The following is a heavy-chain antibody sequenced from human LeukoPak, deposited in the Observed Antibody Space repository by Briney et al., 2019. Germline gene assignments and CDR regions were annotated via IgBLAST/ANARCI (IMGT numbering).Heavy chain of an antibody. CDR2: ISLFSDNT. CDR3: ARDRRDSTGWHNFDY. J-gene: IGHJ4*02. V-gene: IGHV1-18*01. Sequence: ASVKVSCKASGYTFTSYGISWVRQAPGQGLEWMGWISLFSDNTNYAQNLQGRVTMTTDPSTYTAYMELRSLRSEDTAVYYCARDRRDSTGWHNFDYWGQGTLVTVSS. D-gene: IGHD6-19*01. CDR1: GYTFTSYG.